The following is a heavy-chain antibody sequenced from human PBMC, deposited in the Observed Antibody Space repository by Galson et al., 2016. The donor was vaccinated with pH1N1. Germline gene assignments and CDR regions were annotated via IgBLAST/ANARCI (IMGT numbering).Heavy chain of an antibody. CDR1: GFTFTNYA. Sequence: SLRLSCAASGFTFTNYAMTWVRRAPGKGLEWVSDISGTGDNTRYADSVKGRFTISRNNSRNTLFLQMNILRPEDTAVYYCAKVDRDDYGDYALDYWGQGTLVTVSS. D-gene: IGHD4-17*01. V-gene: IGHV3-23*01. CDR2: ISGTGDNT. J-gene: IGHJ4*02. CDR3: AKVDRDDYGDYALDY.